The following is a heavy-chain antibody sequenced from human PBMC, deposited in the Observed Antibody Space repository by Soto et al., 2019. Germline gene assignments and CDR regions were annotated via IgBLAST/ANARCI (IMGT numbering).Heavy chain of an antibody. D-gene: IGHD1-26*01. CDR2: ISSSGSTI. CDR3: ASSQWELVMWIDY. Sequence: QVQLVESGGGLVKPGGSLRLSCAASGFTFSDYYMSWIRQAPGKGLEWVSYISSSGSTIYYADCVKGRFTITRDNAKNCLYLQMNSLRAEDTAVDYCASSQWELVMWIDYWCQGTLVTVSS. J-gene: IGHJ4*02. CDR1: GFTFSDYY. V-gene: IGHV3-11*01.